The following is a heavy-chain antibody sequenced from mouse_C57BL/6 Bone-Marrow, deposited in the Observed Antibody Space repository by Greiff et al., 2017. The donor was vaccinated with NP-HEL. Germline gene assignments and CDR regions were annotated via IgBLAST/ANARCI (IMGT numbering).Heavy chain of an antibody. V-gene: IGHV8-12*01. Sequence: ESGPGILQSSQTLSLTCSFSGFSLSTSGMGVSWIRQPSGKGLEWLAHIYWDDDKRYNPSLKSRLTISKDTSRNQVFLKITSVDTADTATYYCARSYDGYYVFFAYWGQGTLVTVSA. D-gene: IGHD2-3*01. CDR3: ARSYDGYYVFFAY. CDR1: GFSLSTSGMG. J-gene: IGHJ3*01. CDR2: IYWDDDK.